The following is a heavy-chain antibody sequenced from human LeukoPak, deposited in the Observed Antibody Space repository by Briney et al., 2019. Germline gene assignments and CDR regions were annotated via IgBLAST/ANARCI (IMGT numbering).Heavy chain of an antibody. J-gene: IGHJ4*02. CDR3: AGAATGYYLSHYYFPY. CDR2: IYYNGIT. V-gene: IGHV4-30-4*01. D-gene: IGHD3-9*01. Sequence: SETLSLTCTVSGDSISSGDYNWTWIRQPPGKGLEWIGYIYYNGITYYNPSLKSRVIISVDQPKKQFSLKLSSVTAADTAVYYCAGAATGYYLSHYYFPYWGRGTLVTVSS. CDR1: GDSISSGDYN.